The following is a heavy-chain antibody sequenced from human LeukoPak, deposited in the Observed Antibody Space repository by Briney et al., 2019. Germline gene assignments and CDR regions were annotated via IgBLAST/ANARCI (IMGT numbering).Heavy chain of an antibody. CDR3: ARDIGVVPTAFDP. Sequence: GGSLRLSCAASGFTFSNYWMHWVRQAPGKGLVGVSRINIDGSSTNCADSVKRRFTISRDNAKNTLYLQMNSLRAEDTAVYYCARDIGVVPTAFDPWGQGTLVTV. V-gene: IGHV3-74*01. CDR2: INIDGSST. D-gene: IGHD2-2*01. CDR1: GFTFSNYW. J-gene: IGHJ5*02.